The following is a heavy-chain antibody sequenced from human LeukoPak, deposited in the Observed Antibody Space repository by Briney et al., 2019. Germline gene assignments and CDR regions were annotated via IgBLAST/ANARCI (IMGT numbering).Heavy chain of an antibody. J-gene: IGHJ5*02. CDR3: ASQWFGEPLGFGP. D-gene: IGHD3-10*01. CDR2: IYYSGST. V-gene: IGHV4-39*01. Sequence: SETLSLTCTVSGGSISSSSYYWGWIRQPPGKGLEWIGSIYYSGSTYYNPSLKSRVTISVDTSKNQFSLKLSSVTAADTAVYYCASQWFGEPLGFGPWGQGTLVTVSS. CDR1: GGSISSSSYY.